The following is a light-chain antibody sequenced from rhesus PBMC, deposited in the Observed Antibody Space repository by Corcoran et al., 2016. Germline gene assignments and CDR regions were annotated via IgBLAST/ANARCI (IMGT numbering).Light chain of an antibody. CDR2: EAS. CDR3: QHYYSTPIT. J-gene: IGKJ3*01. Sequence: DIQMTQSPSSLSASVGDRVTITCRASQDITNDLAWYQQKPGDTPKLLIYEASCLQSGIPSRFSGSGSGTVFTLTISGLQSENFATYYCQHYYSTPITFGPGTKLDIK. V-gene: IGKV1-25*01. CDR1: QDITND.